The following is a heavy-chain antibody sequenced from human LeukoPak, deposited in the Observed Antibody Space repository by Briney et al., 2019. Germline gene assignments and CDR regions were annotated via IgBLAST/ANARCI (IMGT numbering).Heavy chain of an antibody. CDR2: ISGSGGPT. Sequence: GGSLRLSCAASRFTFSSYSMNWVRQAPGKGLEWVADISGSGGPTNYADSVKGRFTISRDNSKNTLFLQMNSLRDGDTAIYYCARARRIVGVGYFDYWGQGTLVTVSS. J-gene: IGHJ4*02. CDR3: ARARRIVGVGYFDY. D-gene: IGHD1-26*01. V-gene: IGHV3-23*01. CDR1: RFTFSSYS.